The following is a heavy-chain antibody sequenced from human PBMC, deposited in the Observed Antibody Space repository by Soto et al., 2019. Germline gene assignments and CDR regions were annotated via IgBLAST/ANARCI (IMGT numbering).Heavy chain of an antibody. D-gene: IGHD6-13*01. V-gene: IGHV4-61*01. CDR1: GGSVSSGSYY. CDR3: ARAKGGGIAAAIDY. J-gene: IGHJ4*02. CDR2: IYYSGST. Sequence: ETLSLTCTVSGGSVSSGSYYWSWIRQPPGKGLEWIGYIYYSGSTNYNPSLKSRVTISVDTSKNQFSLKLSSVTAADTAVYYCARAKGGGIAAAIDYWSQGTLVTVSS.